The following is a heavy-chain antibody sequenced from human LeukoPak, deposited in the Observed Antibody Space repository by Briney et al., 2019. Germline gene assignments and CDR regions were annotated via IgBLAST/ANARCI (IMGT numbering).Heavy chain of an antibody. J-gene: IGHJ6*03. CDR1: GGSISSYY. Sequence: PSETLSLTCTVSGGSISSYYWSWIRQPAGKGLEWIGRIYTSGSTNYNPSLKSRVTMSVDTSKNQFSLKLSSVTAADTAVYYCASSSGYSYGYNDGHSYYYMDVWGKGTTATVSS. CDR2: IYTSGST. V-gene: IGHV4-4*07. D-gene: IGHD5-18*01. CDR3: ASSSGYSYGYNDGHSYYYMDV.